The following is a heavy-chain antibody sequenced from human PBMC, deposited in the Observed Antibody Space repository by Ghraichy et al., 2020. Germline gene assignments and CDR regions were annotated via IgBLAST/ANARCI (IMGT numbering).Heavy chain of an antibody. V-gene: IGHV1-69*13. J-gene: IGHJ6*02. CDR3: ATDIVVVVAATDYYYGMDV. Sequence: SAKVSCKASGGTFSSYAISWVRQAPGQGLEWMGGIIPIFGTANYAQKFQGRVTITADESTSTAYMELSSLRSGDTAVYYCATDIVVVVAATDYYYGMDVWGQGTTVTVSS. CDR1: GGTFSSYA. D-gene: IGHD2-15*01. CDR2: IIPIFGTA.